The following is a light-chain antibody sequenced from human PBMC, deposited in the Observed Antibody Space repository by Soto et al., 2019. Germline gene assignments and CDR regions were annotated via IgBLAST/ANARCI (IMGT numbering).Light chain of an antibody. CDR3: CSYAGTYTPL. V-gene: IGLV2-8*01. Sequence: QSALTQPPSASGSPGQSVTISCTGTSSDVGGYNYVSWYQQHPGKAPKLMIYEVSKRPSGVPDRFSGSKSGNTASLTVSGLQAEDEADYYCCSYAGTYTPLFGGGTKLTVL. CDR1: SSDVGGYNY. J-gene: IGLJ2*01. CDR2: EVS.